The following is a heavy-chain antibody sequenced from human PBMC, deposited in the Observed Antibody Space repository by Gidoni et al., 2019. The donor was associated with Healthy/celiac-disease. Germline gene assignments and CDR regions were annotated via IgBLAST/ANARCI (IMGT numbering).Heavy chain of an antibody. D-gene: IGHD3-16*01. V-gene: IGHV3-66*02. J-gene: IGHJ4*02. CDR1: GFTVSSNY. CDR2: IYNDGST. Sequence: EVQVVESGGGLVQPGGSLRLSCAASGFTVSSNYMSWVRQAPGKGLEWGSVIYNDGSTYYADSVKGRFTISRDNSKNTLHLQMNSLRTEDTAVYYCAASKGGRYWGQGTLVTVSS. CDR3: AASKGGRY.